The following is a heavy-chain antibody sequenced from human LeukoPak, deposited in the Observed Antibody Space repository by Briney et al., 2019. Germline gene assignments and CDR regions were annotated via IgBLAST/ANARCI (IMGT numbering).Heavy chain of an antibody. J-gene: IGHJ3*02. CDR1: GGTFSSYT. CDR2: IIPILGIA. D-gene: IGHD2-21*02. CDR3: ASRLTANAFDI. V-gene: IGHV1-69*02. Sequence: SVKISCKASGGTFSSYTISWVRQAPGQGLEWMGRIIPILGIANYAQKFQGRVTITADKSTSTAYMELSSLRSEDTAVYYCASRLTANAFDIWGQGTMVTVSS.